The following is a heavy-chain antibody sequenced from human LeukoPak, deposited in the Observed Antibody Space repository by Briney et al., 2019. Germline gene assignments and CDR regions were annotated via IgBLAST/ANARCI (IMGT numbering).Heavy chain of an antibody. J-gene: IGHJ4*02. CDR3: ARSPADVVVADYYFDY. CDR1: GGTFGSYA. V-gene: IGHV1-69*06. D-gene: IGHD2-15*01. Sequence: SVKVSCKASGGTFGSYAISWVRQAPGQGLEWMGGIIPIFGTANYAQKFQGRVTITADKSTSTAYMELSSLRSEDTAVYYCARSPADVVVADYYFDYWGQGTLVTVSS. CDR2: IIPIFGTA.